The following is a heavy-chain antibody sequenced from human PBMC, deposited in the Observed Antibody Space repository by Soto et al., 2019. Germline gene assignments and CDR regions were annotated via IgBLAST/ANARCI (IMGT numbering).Heavy chain of an antibody. D-gene: IGHD2-8*02. Sequence: ASVKVSCKSSGYTYTKYAVSWVRQAPGQVLEWLGWISVYTGNRKQAQKVQERVTLTTEASTSTACLELRSLRSDDTAVYYCARDRGTGDRCCTQHFDVWDREATVPASS. CDR1: GYTYTKYA. J-gene: IGHJ6*02. V-gene: IGHV1-18*04. CDR3: ARDRGTGDRCCTQHFDV. CDR2: ISVYTGNR.